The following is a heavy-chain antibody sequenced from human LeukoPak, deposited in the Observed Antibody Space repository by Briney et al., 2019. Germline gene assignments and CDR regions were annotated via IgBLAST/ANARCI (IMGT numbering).Heavy chain of an antibody. CDR1: GGSISSYY. CDR3: ARGSLAQYYYDSSGYYYGLDAFDI. CDR2: IYTSGST. V-gene: IGHV4-4*07. J-gene: IGHJ3*02. D-gene: IGHD3-22*01. Sequence: SETLSLTCTVSGGSISSYYWSWIRQPAGKGLEWIGRIYTSGSTNYNPSLTSRVTMSVDTSKNQFSLKLSSVTAADTAVYYCARGSLAQYYYDSSGYYYGLDAFDIWGQGTMVTVSS.